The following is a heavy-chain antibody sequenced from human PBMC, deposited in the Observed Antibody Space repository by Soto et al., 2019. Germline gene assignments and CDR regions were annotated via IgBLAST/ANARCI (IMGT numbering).Heavy chain of an antibody. D-gene: IGHD3-10*01. CDR2: IIPIFGTA. CDR1: GGTFSSYA. J-gene: IGHJ6*02. V-gene: IGHV1-69*01. CDR3: AREYEVRGVIIPTGLYGMDV. Sequence: QVQLVQSGAEVKKPGSSVKVSCKASGGTFSSYAISWVRQAPGQGLEWMGGIIPIFGTANYAQKLQGRVTITADESTSTAYMELSSLRSEDTAVYYCAREYEVRGVIIPTGLYGMDVWGQGTTVTVSS.